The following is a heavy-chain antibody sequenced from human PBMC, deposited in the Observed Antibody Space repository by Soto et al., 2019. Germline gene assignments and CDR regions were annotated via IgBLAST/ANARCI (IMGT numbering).Heavy chain of an antibody. V-gene: IGHV4-39*01. D-gene: IGHD2-21*02. J-gene: IGHJ4*02. CDR1: GGSINTYNLF. CDR2: IHYGGNA. Sequence: PSETLSLTCTVSGGSINTYNLFWAWVRQPPGKGLEWIASIHYGGNAYYSPSLTTRATISRDTSKNRVSLELRSVTAADTAVYNCARGKVTLDLGGLGTLVTVSS. CDR3: ARGKVTLDL.